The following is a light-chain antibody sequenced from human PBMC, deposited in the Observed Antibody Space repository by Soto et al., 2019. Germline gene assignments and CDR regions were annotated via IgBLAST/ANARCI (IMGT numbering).Light chain of an antibody. V-gene: IGLV4-69*01. CDR3: QTWGTGISV. Sequence: QLVLTQSPSASAYLGASVTLTCTLSSGHSSYAIAWHQQQPEKGPRYLMKLNSDGSHSKVDGIPDRFSGSSSGAERYLTVSSLQSEDEADYYCQTWGTGISVFVTGTKVTVL. CDR1: SGHSSYA. J-gene: IGLJ1*01. CDR2: LNSDGSH.